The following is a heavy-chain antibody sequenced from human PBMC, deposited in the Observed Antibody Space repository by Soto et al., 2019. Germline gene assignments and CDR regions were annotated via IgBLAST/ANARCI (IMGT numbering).Heavy chain of an antibody. CDR3: ARSPRNIVVVTAIDY. CDR1: GFTFSDYY. Sequence: GGSLRLSCAASGFTFSDYYMSWIRQAPGKGLEWVSYISSSGSTIYYADSVKGRFTISRDNAKNTLYLQMNSLGAEDTAVYYCARSPRNIVVVTAIDYWGQGTLVTVSS. CDR2: ISSSGSTI. J-gene: IGHJ4*02. D-gene: IGHD2-21*02. V-gene: IGHV3-11*01.